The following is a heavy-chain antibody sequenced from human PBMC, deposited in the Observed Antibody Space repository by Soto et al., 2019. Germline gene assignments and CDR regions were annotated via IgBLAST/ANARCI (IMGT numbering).Heavy chain of an antibody. CDR2: IYSGGYT. V-gene: IGHV3-53*04. J-gene: IGHJ4*02. CDR1: GFIVNSNY. CDR3: ARVYGDYGSLVEH. D-gene: IGHD4-17*01. Sequence: SLRLSCAASGFIVNSNYMSWVRQVPGKRLEWVSVIYSGGYTHYADSVKGRFTISRHNIKNTLYLQMNSLRAEDTAVYYFARVYGDYGSLVEHWGQGTQVTVPS.